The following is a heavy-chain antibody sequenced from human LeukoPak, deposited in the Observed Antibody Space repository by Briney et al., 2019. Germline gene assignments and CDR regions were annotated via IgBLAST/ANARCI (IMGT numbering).Heavy chain of an antibody. D-gene: IGHD6-13*01. CDR1: GYTFTGYY. J-gene: IGHJ6*02. V-gene: IGHV1-2*02. Sequence: GASVKVSCKASGYTFTGYYMHWVRQAPGQGLEWMGWINPNSGGTNYAQKFQGRVTMTRDTSISTAYMELSRLRSDDTAVYYCARVWPGSSSWLYYNYGMDVWGQGTTVTVSS. CDR3: ARVWPGSSSWLYYNYGMDV. CDR2: INPNSGGT.